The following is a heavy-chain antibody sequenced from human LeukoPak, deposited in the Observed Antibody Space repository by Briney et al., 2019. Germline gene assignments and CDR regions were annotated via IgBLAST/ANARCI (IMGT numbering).Heavy chain of an antibody. CDR3: ARTWQWLPFDY. J-gene: IGHJ4*02. CDR1: GGTISSYY. CDR2: IYISGST. D-gene: IGHD6-19*01. V-gene: IGHV4-4*07. Sequence: PSETLSLTCTVSGGTISSYYWSWIRQPAGKGLEWIGRIYISGSTNYNPSLKSRVTMSVDTSKNQFSLKLSSVTAADTAVYYCARTWQWLPFDYWGREPWSPSPQ.